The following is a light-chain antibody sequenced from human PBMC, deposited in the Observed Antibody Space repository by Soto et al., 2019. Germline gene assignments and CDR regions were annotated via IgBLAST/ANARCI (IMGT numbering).Light chain of an antibody. CDR1: QSVSSNY. J-gene: IGKJ2*01. Sequence: DIVLTQSPGTLSLSPGERATLSCRASQSVSSNYLAWYQQKPGQAPRLLIYGASTRATGVPDRFSGSGSGTDFTLTISSLQSEDFAVYYCQQYNNWPPYTFGQGTKLEIK. V-gene: IGKV3D-15*01. CDR3: QQYNNWPPYT. CDR2: GAS.